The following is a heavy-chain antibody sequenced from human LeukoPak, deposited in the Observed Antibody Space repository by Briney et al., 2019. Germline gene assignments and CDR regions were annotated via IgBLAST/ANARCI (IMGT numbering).Heavy chain of an antibody. CDR3: ARGEYSYGYSDFDY. CDR2: INPNSGGT. V-gene: IGHV1-2*02. J-gene: IGHJ4*02. D-gene: IGHD5-18*01. CDR1: GYTFTGYY. Sequence: ASVKVSCKASGYTFTGYYMHWVRQAPGQGLEWMGWINPNSGGTNYAQKFQGRVTMTRDTSISTAYMELSRLRSDDTAVYYCARGEYSYGYSDFDYWGEGTLVTVSS.